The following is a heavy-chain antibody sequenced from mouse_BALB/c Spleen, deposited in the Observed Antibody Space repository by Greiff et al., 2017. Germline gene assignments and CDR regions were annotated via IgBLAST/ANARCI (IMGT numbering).Heavy chain of an antibody. J-gene: IGHJ4*01. CDR1: GYTFTDYA. V-gene: IGHV1S137*01. CDR3: ARVDYDYEDAMDY. CDR2: ISTYYGDA. Sequence: QVHVKQSGAELVRPGVSVKISCKGSGYTFTDYAMHWVKQSHAKSLEWIGVISTYYGDASYNQKFKGKATMTVDKSSSTAYMELARLTSEDSAIYYCARVDYDYEDAMDYWGQGTSVTVSS. D-gene: IGHD2-4*01.